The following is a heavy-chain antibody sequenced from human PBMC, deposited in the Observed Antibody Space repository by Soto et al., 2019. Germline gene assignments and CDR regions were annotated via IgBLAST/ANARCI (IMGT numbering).Heavy chain of an antibody. J-gene: IGHJ5*02. D-gene: IGHD2-21*02. CDR3: ARDVYCGGDCP. Sequence: QVQLVQSGAEVKKPGSSVKVSCKASGGTFSSYTISWVRQAPGQGLEWMGRIIPILGIANYAQKFQGRVTITADKSTSTAYMELSSLRSEDTAVYYCARDVYCGGDCPWGQGTLVTVSS. CDR2: IIPILGIA. V-gene: IGHV1-69*08. CDR1: GGTFSSYT.